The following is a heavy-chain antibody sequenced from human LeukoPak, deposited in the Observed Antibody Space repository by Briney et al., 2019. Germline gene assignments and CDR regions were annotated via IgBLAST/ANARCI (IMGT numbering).Heavy chain of an antibody. Sequence: ETLPLTCTVSGGSISSYYWSWVRQAPGKGLEWVSAISGSGGSTYYADSVKGRFTISRDNSKNTLYLQMNSLRADDTAVYYCAKEWGVDYGLRYWGQGTLVTVSS. CDR2: ISGSGGST. CDR3: AKEWGVDYGLRY. J-gene: IGHJ4*02. CDR1: GGSISSYY. V-gene: IGHV3-23*01. D-gene: IGHD4-17*01.